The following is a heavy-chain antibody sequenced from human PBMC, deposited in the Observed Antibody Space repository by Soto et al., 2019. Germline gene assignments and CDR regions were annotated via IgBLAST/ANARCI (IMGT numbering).Heavy chain of an antibody. D-gene: IGHD1-26*01. V-gene: IGHV3-23*01. J-gene: IGHJ4*02. CDR2: ISGSGGST. Sequence: EVQLLESGGGLVQPGGSLRLSCAASGFTFSSYAMSWVRQAPGKGLEWVSAISGSGGSTYYADSVKGRFTISRDNSKNTLYLQMNSLRAEDTAVYYCAKGGLRMGATIYILGYWGQGTLVTVSS. CDR1: GFTFSSYA. CDR3: AKGGLRMGATIYILGY.